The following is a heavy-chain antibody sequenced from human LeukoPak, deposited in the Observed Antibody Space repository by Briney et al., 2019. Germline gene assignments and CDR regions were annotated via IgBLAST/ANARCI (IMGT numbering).Heavy chain of an antibody. V-gene: IGHV3-11*04. Sequence: GGSLRLSCAASRFTFSDYYMCWIRQAPGKGLEWVSYISSRGSTIYYADSVKGRFTISRDNAKNSLYLQMNSLRAEDTAVYYCARESDGDYVDYWGQGTLVTVSS. D-gene: IGHD4-17*01. CDR2: ISSRGSTI. J-gene: IGHJ4*02. CDR3: ARESDGDYVDY. CDR1: RFTFSDYY.